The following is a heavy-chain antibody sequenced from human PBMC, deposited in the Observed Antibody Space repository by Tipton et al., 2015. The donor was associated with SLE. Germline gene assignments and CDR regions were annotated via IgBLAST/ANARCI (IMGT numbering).Heavy chain of an antibody. Sequence: TLSLTCTVSGGSITNSAYYWGWIRQTPGKGLEWLGSIYYGRTTYRNPSLMSRVTISVDTSKNQVSLKLTSVTAADTAVYYCARHQSFRGGSYDFWSGLYLFDSWGQGARVTVSS. D-gene: IGHD3-3*01. CDR3: ARHQSFRGGSYDFWSGLYLFDS. CDR2: IYYGRTT. CDR1: GGSITNSAYY. J-gene: IGHJ4*02. V-gene: IGHV4-39*07.